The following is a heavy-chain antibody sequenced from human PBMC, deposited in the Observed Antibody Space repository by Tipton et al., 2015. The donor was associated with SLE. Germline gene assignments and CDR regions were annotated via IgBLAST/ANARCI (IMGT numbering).Heavy chain of an antibody. Sequence: SLRLSCAASGFTVSNNYMTWVRQAPGKGLEWVSTIYSGDATFYADSVKGRFTISRDHSKNTLYLQMNTLRPDDTAVYYCARAVYSSGHWGRGTLVTVSS. D-gene: IGHD6-19*01. CDR1: GFTVSNNY. CDR3: ARAVYSSGH. V-gene: IGHV3-53*05. CDR2: IYSGDAT. J-gene: IGHJ2*01.